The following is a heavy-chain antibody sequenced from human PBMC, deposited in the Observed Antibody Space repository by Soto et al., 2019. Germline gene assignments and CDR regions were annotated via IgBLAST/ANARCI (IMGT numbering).Heavy chain of an antibody. D-gene: IGHD3-10*01. CDR2: ISYDGSNK. CDR3: ARERITMVRGYYYGMDV. J-gene: IGHJ6*02. V-gene: IGHV3-30-3*01. CDR1: GFTFSSYA. Sequence: GGSLRLSCAASGFTFSSYATHWVRQAPGKGLEWVAVISYDGSNKYYADSVKGRFTISRDNSKNTLYLQMNSLRAEDTAVYYCARERITMVRGYYYGMDVWGQGTTVTVSS.